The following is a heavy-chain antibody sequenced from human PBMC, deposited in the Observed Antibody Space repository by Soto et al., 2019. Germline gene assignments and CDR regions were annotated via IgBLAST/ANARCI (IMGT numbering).Heavy chain of an antibody. CDR3: ALMRERVAAAEDYYYGMDV. V-gene: IGHV3-21*01. Sequence: GGSLRLSCAASGFTFRSYSMNWVRHAPGKGLEWVSSISSSSSYIYYADSVKGRFTISRDNAKNSLYLQMNSLRAEDTAVYYCALMRERVAAAEDYYYGMDVWGQGTTVTVSS. J-gene: IGHJ6*02. D-gene: IGHD6-13*01. CDR1: GFTFRSYS. CDR2: ISSSSSYI.